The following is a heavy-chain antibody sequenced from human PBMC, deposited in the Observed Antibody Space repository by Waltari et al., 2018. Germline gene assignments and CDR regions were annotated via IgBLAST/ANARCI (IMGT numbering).Heavy chain of an antibody. V-gene: IGHV1-69*12. CDR1: GDTFSSDA. Sequence: HVQRVQSGAEVTKPGFSGQVTGTPSGDTFSSDAIRLLRQATGQGLEWMVGIIPIFGTANYAQKFQGRVTIHADESTSTAFMELSSLRSEDTAVYYCARGMGRGPGGYYFDYWGQGTLVTVSS. CDR2: IIPIFGTA. CDR3: ARGMGRGPGGYYFDY. J-gene: IGHJ4*02. D-gene: IGHD3-16*01.